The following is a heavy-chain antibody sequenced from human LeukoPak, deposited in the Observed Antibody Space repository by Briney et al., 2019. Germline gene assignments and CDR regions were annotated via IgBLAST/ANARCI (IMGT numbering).Heavy chain of an antibody. V-gene: IGHV4-39*01. CDR3: ARRTSGGYSGYIDR. CDR1: GGSIGSRSFY. CDR2: IDHSGNT. D-gene: IGHD5-12*01. J-gene: IGHJ5*02. Sequence: PSETLSLTCNVSGGSIGSRSFYWGWLRQPPGQGLEFIGSIDHSGNTNYNSSLKSRVTISADTSRNQFSLKLRSVTAADTAVYYCARRTSGGYSGYIDRWGLGTLVTVSS.